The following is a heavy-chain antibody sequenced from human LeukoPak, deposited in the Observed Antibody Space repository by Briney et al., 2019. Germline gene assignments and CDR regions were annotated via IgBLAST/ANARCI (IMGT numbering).Heavy chain of an antibody. CDR2: IYTSGST. Sequence: SETLSLTCTVSGGSISSYYWSWIRQPAGKGLEWIGRIYTSGSTNYNPSLKSRVTMSVDTSKNQFSLKLSSVTAADTAVYYCAREIPTHYYGSGSYYRGAFDIWGQGTMVTVSS. V-gene: IGHV4-4*07. J-gene: IGHJ3*02. D-gene: IGHD3-10*01. CDR3: AREIPTHYYGSGSYYRGAFDI. CDR1: GGSISSYY.